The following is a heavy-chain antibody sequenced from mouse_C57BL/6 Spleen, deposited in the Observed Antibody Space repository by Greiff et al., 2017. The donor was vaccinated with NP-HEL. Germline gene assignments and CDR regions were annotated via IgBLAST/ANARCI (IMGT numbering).Heavy chain of an antibody. Sequence: VQLQQPGAELVRPGSSVKLSCKASGYTFTSYWMHWVKQRPIQGLEWIGNIDPSDSETHYNQKFKDKATLTVDKSSSTAYMQLSRLTSEDSAVYYCARSLWDYGKGSFAYWGQGTLVTVSA. V-gene: IGHV1-52*01. CDR2: IDPSDSET. CDR1: GYTFTSYW. D-gene: IGHD1-1*01. J-gene: IGHJ3*01. CDR3: ARSLWDYGKGSFAY.